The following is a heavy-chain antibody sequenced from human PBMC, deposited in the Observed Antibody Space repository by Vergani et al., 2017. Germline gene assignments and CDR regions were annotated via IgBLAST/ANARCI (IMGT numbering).Heavy chain of an antibody. CDR1: EYSFGNYW. CDR3: ARHTTYTDS. D-gene: IGHD1-1*01. CDR2: IYPADSDT. Sequence: EVELVQSGPEMRKPGESLKISCKGSEYSFGNYWIGWVRQMPGKGLEWMGIIYPADSDTRYSPSFQGQVTISADKSISTVFLQWDSLKASDTALYYCARHTTYTDSWGQGTLVTVSS. V-gene: IGHV5-51*01. J-gene: IGHJ4*02.